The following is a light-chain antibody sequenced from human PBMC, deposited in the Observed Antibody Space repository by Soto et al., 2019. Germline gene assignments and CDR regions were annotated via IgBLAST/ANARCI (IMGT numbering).Light chain of an antibody. CDR1: QSISKY. Sequence: DFQMAQSPSSLSASVGDRFTISCRTSQSISKYLNWYQQRPGKAPKLLXYAASDLQTGVPSRFSGSGSGTDFTLTISGLPAEDSETYYCQQSYSPPPAFGQGTKVDIK. CDR3: QQSYSPPPA. V-gene: IGKV1-39*01. CDR2: AAS. J-gene: IGKJ1*01.